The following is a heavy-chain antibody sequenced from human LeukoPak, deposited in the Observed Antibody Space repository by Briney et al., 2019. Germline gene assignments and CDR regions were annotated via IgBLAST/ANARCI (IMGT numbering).Heavy chain of an antibody. Sequence: ASVKVSCKASGGTFSSYAISWVRQAPGQGLEWMGWINPNSGGTNYAQKFQGRVTMTRDTSISTAYMELSRLRSDDTAVYYCARGGLVVVTAILDYWGQGTLVTVSS. CDR1: GGTFSSYA. D-gene: IGHD2-21*02. CDR3: ARGGLVVVTAILDY. CDR2: INPNSGGT. J-gene: IGHJ4*02. V-gene: IGHV1-2*02.